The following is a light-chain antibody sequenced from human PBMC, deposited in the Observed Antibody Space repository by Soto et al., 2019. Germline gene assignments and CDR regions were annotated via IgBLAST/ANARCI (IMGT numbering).Light chain of an antibody. V-gene: IGLV2-14*03. CDR3: ISYTSGSTRVV. J-gene: IGLJ2*01. Sequence: QSALTQTASVSGSPGQSITISCTGNSSDVGGYNYVFWYQQHPGKAPKVMIYDVRKRPSGISNRFSGSKSGNTASLTISGLQIEDEADYYCISYTSGSTRVVFGGGTKLTV. CDR2: DVR. CDR1: SSDVGGYNY.